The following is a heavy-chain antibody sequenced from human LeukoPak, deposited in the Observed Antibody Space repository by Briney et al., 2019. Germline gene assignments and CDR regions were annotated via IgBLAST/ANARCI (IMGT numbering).Heavy chain of an antibody. CDR2: ISGDGGST. Sequence: GGSLRLSCAEPRFTFHDYAIHWVRQPPGEGLEWVSLISGDGGSTFYADSVKGRFTISRDNSKNSLYLQMSSLRIEDTALYYCARESESSGWYDFWGQGTLVTVSS. CDR1: RFTFHDYA. J-gene: IGHJ5*01. CDR3: ARESESSGWYDF. D-gene: IGHD3-22*01. V-gene: IGHV3-43*02.